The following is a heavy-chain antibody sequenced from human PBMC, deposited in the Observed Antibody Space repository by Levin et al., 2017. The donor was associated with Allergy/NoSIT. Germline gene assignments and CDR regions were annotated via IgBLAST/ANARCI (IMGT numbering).Heavy chain of an antibody. CDR2: IWYDGSNK. D-gene: IGHD6-13*01. J-gene: IGHJ6*03. CDR3: ARGGYSRNYYYDYYMDV. V-gene: IGHV3-33*01. Sequence: GGSLRLSCAASGFTFSSYGMHWVRQAPGKGLEWVAVIWYDGSNKYYADSVKGRFTISRDNSKNTLYLQMNSLRAEDTAVYYCARGGYSRNYYYDYYMDVWGKGTTVTVSS. CDR1: GFTFSSYG.